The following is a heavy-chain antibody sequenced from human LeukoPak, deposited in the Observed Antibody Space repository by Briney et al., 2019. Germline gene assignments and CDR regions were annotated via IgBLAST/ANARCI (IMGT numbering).Heavy chain of an antibody. CDR2: IYYSGNT. CDR1: GGSISSYY. V-gene: IGHV4-59*01. Sequence: SETLSLTCTVSGGSISSYYWSWIRQPPGKGLEWIGYIYYSGNTNYNPSLKSRVTISVDTSKNQFSLKLSSVTAADTAVYYCARQYYYDSPFDYWGQGTLVTVSS. CDR3: ARQYYYDSPFDY. D-gene: IGHD3-22*01. J-gene: IGHJ4*02.